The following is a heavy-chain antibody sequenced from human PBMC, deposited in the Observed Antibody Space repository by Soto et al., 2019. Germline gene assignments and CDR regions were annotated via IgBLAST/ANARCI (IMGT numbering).Heavy chain of an antibody. J-gene: IGHJ6*03. D-gene: IGHD2-15*01. Sequence: QVQLQESGPGLVKPSETLSLTCTVSGGSISSYYWSWIRQPPGKGLEWIGYIYYSGRTNYNPSLTRRVTKTVDTSKNPFSLKLSFVTAADAAVYYCARHEDYYYYMDVWGKGTTVTVSS. CDR2: IYYSGRT. CDR1: GGSISSYY. CDR3: ARHEDYYYYMDV. V-gene: IGHV4-59*08.